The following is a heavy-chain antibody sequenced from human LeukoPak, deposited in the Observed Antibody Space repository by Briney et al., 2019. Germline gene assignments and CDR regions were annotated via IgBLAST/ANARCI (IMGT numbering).Heavy chain of an antibody. V-gene: IGHV3-23*01. D-gene: IGHD3-22*01. CDR1: GFTFSSYA. CDR3: AKAPTYYYDSSGYFGY. Sequence: GSLRLSCAASGFTFSSYAMSWVRQAPGKGLEWVSAISGSGGSTYYADSVKGRFTISRDNSKNTLYLQMNSLRAEDTAVYYCAKAPTYYYDSSGYFGYWGQGTLVTVSS. J-gene: IGHJ4*02. CDR2: ISGSGGST.